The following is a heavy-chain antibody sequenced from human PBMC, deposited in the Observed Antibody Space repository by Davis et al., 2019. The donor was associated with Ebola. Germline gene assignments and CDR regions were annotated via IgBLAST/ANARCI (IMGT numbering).Heavy chain of an antibody. J-gene: IGHJ4*01. CDR1: GYSINRGYY. Sequence: SETLSLTCAVSGYSINRGYYWGWIRQPPGKGLEYIGSFYPSRSTYYNPSLQSRVAISVDASKNQFFLKLSSVTASDTAVYYCSRVGYCSGGDCPPQWGPGTLVTVSS. V-gene: IGHV4-38-2*01. CDR3: SRVGYCSGGDCPPQ. CDR2: FYPSRST. D-gene: IGHD2-15*01.